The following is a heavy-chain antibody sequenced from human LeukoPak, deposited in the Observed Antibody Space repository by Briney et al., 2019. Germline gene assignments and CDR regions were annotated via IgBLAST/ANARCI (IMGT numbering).Heavy chain of an antibody. CDR2: IYSSGST. D-gene: IGHD3-10*01. J-gene: IGHJ4*02. CDR3: ARTSARGAQFDY. Sequence: SETLSLTCSVSGGSISSYYWSWIWQPDGKGLEWIGRIYSSGSTNYNPSLKTRVTMSLDTSKNQFSLNLTTVTAADTAVYYCARTSARGAQFDYWGQGTLVTVSS. V-gene: IGHV4-4*07. CDR1: GGSISSYY.